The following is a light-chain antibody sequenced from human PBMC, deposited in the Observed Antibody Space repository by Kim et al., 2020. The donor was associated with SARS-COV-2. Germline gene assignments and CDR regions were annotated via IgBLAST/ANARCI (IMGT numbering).Light chain of an antibody. J-gene: IGKJ4*01. Sequence: ASVGDRVTITCRASQGINNYLAWFQQRPGKAPKSLIYDASSLQSGVPSKFSGSGYGTDFTLTISSLLPEDVGTYYCQQYKTYPFTFGGGTKVDIK. CDR2: DAS. CDR3: QQYKTYPFT. CDR1: QGINNY. V-gene: IGKV1-16*02.